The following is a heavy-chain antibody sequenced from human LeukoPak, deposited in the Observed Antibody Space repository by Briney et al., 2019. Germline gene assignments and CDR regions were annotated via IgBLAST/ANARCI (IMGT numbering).Heavy chain of an antibody. CDR3: ARVGSGPFDL. D-gene: IGHD3-10*01. Sequence: ASVKVSCKASGYTFTSYAINWVRQAPGQRLKWMGWINIVNGETRYSQDFQDRVTIARDTSASTAYMELSSLRSEDMAVYYCARVGSGPFDLWGHGTMVTVSS. V-gene: IGHV1-3*03. CDR2: INIVNGET. CDR1: GYTFTSYA. J-gene: IGHJ3*01.